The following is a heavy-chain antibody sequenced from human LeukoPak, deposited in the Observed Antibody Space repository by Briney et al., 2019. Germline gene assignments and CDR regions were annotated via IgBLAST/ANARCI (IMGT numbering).Heavy chain of an antibody. V-gene: IGHV4-39*01. CDR2: IYYSGST. CDR3: ARRRLPKYYDFWSGYCTGEYYGMDV. J-gene: IGHJ6*02. D-gene: IGHD3-3*01. Sequence: PSETLSLTCTVSGGSISSSSYYWGWIRQPPGKGLEWIGSIYYSGSTYYNPSLKSRVTISVDTSKNQFSLKLSSVTAADTAVYYCARRRLPKYYDFWSGYCTGEYYGMDVWGQGTTVTVSS. CDR1: GGSISSSSYY.